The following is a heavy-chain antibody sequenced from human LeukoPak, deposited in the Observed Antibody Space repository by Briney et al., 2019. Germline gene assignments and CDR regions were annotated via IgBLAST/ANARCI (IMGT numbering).Heavy chain of an antibody. CDR3: ARDKGGTGTNWFDP. CDR2: IKQDGSEK. CDR1: GFTFSSYW. V-gene: IGHV3-7*01. D-gene: IGHD1-1*01. Sequence: PGGSLRLSCAASGFTFSSYWMSWVRQAPGKGLAWVANIKQDGSEKYYVDSVKGRFTISRDNAKNSLYLQMNSLRAEDTAVYYCARDKGGTGTNWFDPWGQGTLVTVSS. J-gene: IGHJ5*02.